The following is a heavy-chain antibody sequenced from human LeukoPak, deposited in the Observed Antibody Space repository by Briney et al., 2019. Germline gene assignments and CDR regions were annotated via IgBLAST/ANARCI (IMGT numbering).Heavy chain of an antibody. CDR3: ARGGSRDSYYDFWSGYSDLVR. CDR1: GYTFTGYY. V-gene: IGHV1-2*06. J-gene: IGHJ4*02. CDR2: INPNSGGT. Sequence: ASVKVSCKASGYTFTGYYMHWVRQAPGQGLEWMGRINPNSGGTNYAQKFQGRVTMTRDTSISTAYMELSRLRSDDTAVDYCARGGSRDSYYDFWSGYSDLVRWGQGTLVTVSS. D-gene: IGHD3-3*01.